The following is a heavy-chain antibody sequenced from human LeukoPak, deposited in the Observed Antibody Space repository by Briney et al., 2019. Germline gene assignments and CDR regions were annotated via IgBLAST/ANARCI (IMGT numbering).Heavy chain of an antibody. J-gene: IGHJ4*02. CDR2: IYYSGST. D-gene: IGHD4-17*01. Sequence: SETLSLTCTVSGGSISSGDYYWGWIRQPPGKGLEWIGYIYYSGSTYYNPSLKSRVTISVDTSKNQFSLKLSSVTAADTAVYYCARSLTTVTERGEFDYWGQGTLVTVSS. CDR1: GGSISSGDYY. CDR3: ARSLTTVTERGEFDY. V-gene: IGHV4-30-4*01.